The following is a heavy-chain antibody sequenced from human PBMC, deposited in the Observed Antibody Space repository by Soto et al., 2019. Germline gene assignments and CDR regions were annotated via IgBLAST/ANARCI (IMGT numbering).Heavy chain of an antibody. CDR3: AREIGGGDHLYYFDY. CDR1: GGSISSGGYY. CDR2: IYYSGST. D-gene: IGHD2-21*02. Sequence: SETLSLTCTVSGGSISSGGYYWSWIRQHPGKGLEWIGYIYYSGSTYYNPSLKSRVTISVDTSKNQFSLKLSSVTAADTAVYYCAREIGGGDHLYYFDYWGQGTLVTVSS. J-gene: IGHJ4*02. V-gene: IGHV4-31*03.